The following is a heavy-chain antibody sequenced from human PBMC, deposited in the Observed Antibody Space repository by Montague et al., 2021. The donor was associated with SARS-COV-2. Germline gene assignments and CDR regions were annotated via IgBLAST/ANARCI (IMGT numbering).Heavy chain of an antibody. V-gene: IGHV4-34*01. J-gene: IGHJ5*02. CDR1: RGSVNSYY. D-gene: IGHD3-10*01. Sequence: SETLSLTCAVYRGSVNSYYWTWIRQAPGKGLEWIGEINHSGTTKYNPSLKSRVTMSMDASKRQFSLRLNSVSAADTAVYYCARDRLVDRARRTGAWIGPWGPGNPGHRLR. CDR2: INHSGTT. CDR3: ARDRLVDRARRTGAWIGP.